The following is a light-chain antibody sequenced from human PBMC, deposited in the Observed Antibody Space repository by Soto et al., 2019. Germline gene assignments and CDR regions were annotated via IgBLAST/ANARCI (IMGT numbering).Light chain of an antibody. Sequence: QSVMTQPPSVSAAPGQKVTISCSGSSSNIGGNSVYWYQQLPGTAPKLLIYDDNNRPSGIPDRFSGSKSGTSATLGITGFQTGDEADYYCGSWDSSLSAYVFGTGTKVTVL. CDR1: SSNIGGNS. CDR3: GSWDSSLSAYV. J-gene: IGLJ1*01. V-gene: IGLV1-51*01. CDR2: DDN.